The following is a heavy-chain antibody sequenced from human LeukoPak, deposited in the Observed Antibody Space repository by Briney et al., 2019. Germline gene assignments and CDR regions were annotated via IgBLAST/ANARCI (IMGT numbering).Heavy chain of an antibody. J-gene: IGHJ4*02. D-gene: IGHD3-22*01. Sequence: GRSLRLSCAASGFTFSSYAMHWVRQAPGKGLEWVAVISYDGSNKYYADSVKGRFTISRDNSKNTLYLQMNSLRPEDTAVYYCARDRDYYDSSGYYDDWGQGTLVTVSS. CDR2: ISYDGSNK. V-gene: IGHV3-30-3*01. CDR3: ARDRDYYDSSGYYDD. CDR1: GFTFSSYA.